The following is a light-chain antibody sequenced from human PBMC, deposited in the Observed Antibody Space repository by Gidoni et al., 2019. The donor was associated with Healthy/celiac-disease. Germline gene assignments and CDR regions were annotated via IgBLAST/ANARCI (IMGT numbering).Light chain of an antibody. CDR3: QQSYSTPYS. J-gene: IGKJ2*03. V-gene: IGKV1-39*01. CDR1: QSISSY. CDR2: AAS. Sequence: DIQMTQPPSSLSASVVDRVTITCRASQSISSYLNWYQQKPGKAPKLLIYAASSLQSGVPSRFSGSGSGTDFTLTISSLQPEDFATYYCQQSYSTPYSFGQXTKLEIK.